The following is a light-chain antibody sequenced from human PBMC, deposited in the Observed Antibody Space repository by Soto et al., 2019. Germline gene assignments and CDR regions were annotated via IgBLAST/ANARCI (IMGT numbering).Light chain of an antibody. CDR2: AAS. CDR1: QTITTF. CDR3: QQSYSTPQT. J-gene: IGKJ1*01. V-gene: IGKV1-39*01. Sequence: DIPMTQSPSSLSASVGDRVTITCRASQTITTFLNWYQQRPGEAPKLLIYAASSLQSGVPSRFSGSGSGTDFTLTISSLQPEDFATYFCQQSYSTPQTFDQGTKVEIK.